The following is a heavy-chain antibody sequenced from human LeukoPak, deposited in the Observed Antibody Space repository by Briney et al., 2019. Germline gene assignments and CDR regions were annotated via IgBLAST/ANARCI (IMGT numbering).Heavy chain of an antibody. CDR2: ISGSGGST. Sequence: PGGSLRLSCAASGFTFSSYAMSWVRQAPGKGLEWVSAISGSGGSTYYADSVKGRFTISRDNSNNTLYLQMNSLRAEDTAVYYCAKSRLEMATIHYFDYWGQGTLVTVSS. CDR1: GFTFSSYA. D-gene: IGHD5-24*01. J-gene: IGHJ4*02. CDR3: AKSRLEMATIHYFDY. V-gene: IGHV3-23*01.